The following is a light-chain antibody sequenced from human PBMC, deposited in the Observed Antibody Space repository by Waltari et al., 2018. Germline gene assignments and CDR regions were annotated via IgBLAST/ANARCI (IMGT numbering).Light chain of an antibody. CDR2: VNN. CDR3: QSYDSSLSASV. CDR1: SSNIGAGSD. Sequence: QSVLTQPPSVSGAPGQRVTISCTGSSSNIGAGSDVHWYQHLPGTAPKLLIYVNNNRPAGVPDRFSGSKSGTSASLAITRLQPEDESDYYCQSYDSSLSASVFGGGTKLTVL. J-gene: IGLJ3*02. V-gene: IGLV1-40*01.